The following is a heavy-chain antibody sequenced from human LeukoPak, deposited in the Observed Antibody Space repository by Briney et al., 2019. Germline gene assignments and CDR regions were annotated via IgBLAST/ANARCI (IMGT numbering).Heavy chain of an antibody. J-gene: IGHJ4*02. Sequence: PGGSLRLSCAASGFTFHDHTMHWVRHGPGKRLEWVALISWDGDVTYYADSVKGRFTISRDNSRNSLYLQMNSLRTEDTALYYCTKDPAYSSSWFGYFDYWGQGTLVTVSS. CDR3: TKDPAYSSSWFGYFDY. CDR2: ISWDGDVT. V-gene: IGHV3-43*01. CDR1: GFTFHDHT. D-gene: IGHD6-13*01.